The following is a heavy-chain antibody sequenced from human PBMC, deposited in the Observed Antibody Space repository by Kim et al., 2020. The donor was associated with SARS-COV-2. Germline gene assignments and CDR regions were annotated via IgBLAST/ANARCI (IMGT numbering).Heavy chain of an antibody. CDR3: ARGSSDFWSGDWRKPNDY. CDR1: GGSFSGYY. CDR2: INHSGST. Sequence: SETLSLTCAVYGGSFSGYYWSWIRQPPGKGLEWIGEINHSGSTNYNPSLKSRVTLSVDTSKNQFSLKLSSVTAADTAVYYCARGSSDFWSGDWRKPNDYWGQGTLVTVSS. V-gene: IGHV4-34*01. D-gene: IGHD3-3*01. J-gene: IGHJ4*02.